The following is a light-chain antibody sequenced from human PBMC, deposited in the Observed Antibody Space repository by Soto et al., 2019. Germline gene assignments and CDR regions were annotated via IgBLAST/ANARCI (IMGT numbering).Light chain of an antibody. CDR1: HAVNTR. CDR3: HQRERWPRR. CDR2: LAS. Sequence: NVFKQSPAARSSYPSDRVTLSFRASHAVNTRLAWYQHKPGQAPRLLIYLASNRAAGVPARFSGSGSGTDLTPTISAVEPEDFTLYYSHQRERWPRRFGEGGKVDI. J-gene: IGKJ1*01. V-gene: IGKV3-11*01.